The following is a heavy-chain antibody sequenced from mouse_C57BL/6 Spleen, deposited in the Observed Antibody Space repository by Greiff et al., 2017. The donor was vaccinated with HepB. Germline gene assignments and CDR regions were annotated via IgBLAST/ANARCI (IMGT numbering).Heavy chain of an antibody. CDR2: IDPETGGT. V-gene: IGHV1-15*01. J-gene: IGHJ4*01. Sequence: QVQLQHSGAELVRPGASVTLSCKASGYTFTDYEMHWVKQTPVHGLEWIGAIDPETGGTAYNQKFKGKAILTADKSSSTAYMELRSLTSEDSAVYYCTRREYAMDYWGQGTSVTVSS. CDR1: GYTFTDYE. CDR3: TRREYAMDY.